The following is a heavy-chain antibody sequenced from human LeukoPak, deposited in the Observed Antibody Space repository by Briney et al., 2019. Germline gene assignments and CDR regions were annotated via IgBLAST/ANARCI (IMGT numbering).Heavy chain of an antibody. CDR2: ILYDGSKK. Sequence: GGSLRLSCAASGFTFTNYNMHWVRQTQGKGLQWVAAILYDGSKKYYADSVKGRSSVYRDNSNYILYLQMNSLKAEDTAVYSCANFDADSQAFHIWGQGTMVTVSS. V-gene: IGHV3-30*18. CDR3: ANFDADSQAFHI. J-gene: IGHJ3*02. D-gene: IGHD3-9*01. CDR1: GFTFTNYN.